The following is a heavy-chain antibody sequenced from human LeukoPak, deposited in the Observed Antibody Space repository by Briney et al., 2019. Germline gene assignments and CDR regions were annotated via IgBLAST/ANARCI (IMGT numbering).Heavy chain of an antibody. J-gene: IGHJ4*02. Sequence: PSQTLSLTCTVSGGSISSGSYYWSWIRQPAGKGREWIGRIYTSGSTNYNPSLKSRVTISVDTSKNQFSLKLSSVTAADTAVYYCARDVDTAISDYWGQGTLVTVSS. CDR3: ARDVDTAISDY. V-gene: IGHV4-61*02. CDR2: IYTSGST. D-gene: IGHD5-18*01. CDR1: GGSISSGSYY.